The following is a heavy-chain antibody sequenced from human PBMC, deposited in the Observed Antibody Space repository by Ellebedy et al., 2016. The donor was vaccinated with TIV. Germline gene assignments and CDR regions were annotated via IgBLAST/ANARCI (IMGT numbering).Heavy chain of an antibody. CDR3: ARDRPMVRGLQYGMDV. J-gene: IGHJ6*02. V-gene: IGHV1-2*02. Sequence: ASVKVSCKASGYTFTDYYMHWVRQAPGQGLEWMGWINPNSGDTNYVQKFQGRVTMTRDTSISTAYIELSRLRSDDTAIYYCARDRPMVRGLQYGMDVWGQGTAVTVSS. D-gene: IGHD3-10*01. CDR1: GYTFTDYY. CDR2: INPNSGDT.